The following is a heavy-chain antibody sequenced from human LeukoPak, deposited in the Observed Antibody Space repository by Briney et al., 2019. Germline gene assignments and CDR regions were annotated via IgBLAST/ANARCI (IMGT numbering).Heavy chain of an antibody. V-gene: IGHV1-69*13. CDR2: IIPIFDTA. CDR3: ARDCRPWPDCYALDVFDI. CDR1: GGTFSSYA. J-gene: IGHJ3*02. Sequence: SVKVSCKASGGTFSSYAISWVRQAPGQGLEWMGGIIPIFDTANYAQKFQGRVTITADESTSTAYMELSSLRSEDTAVYYCARDCRPWPDCYALDVFDIWGQGTMVTVSS. D-gene: IGHD2-21*02.